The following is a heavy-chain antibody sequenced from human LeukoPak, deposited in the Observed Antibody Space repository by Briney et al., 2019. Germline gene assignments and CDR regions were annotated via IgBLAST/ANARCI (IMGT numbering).Heavy chain of an antibody. CDR3: AGDYVWGSYRKFDY. Sequence: SETLSLTCAVYGGSFSCYYWSWIRQPPGKGLEWIGEINHSGSTNYNPSLKSRVTISVDTSKNQFSLKLSSVTAADTAVYYCAGDYVWGSYRKFDYWGQGTLVTVSS. CDR1: GGSFSCYY. J-gene: IGHJ4*02. V-gene: IGHV4-34*01. CDR2: INHSGST. D-gene: IGHD3-16*02.